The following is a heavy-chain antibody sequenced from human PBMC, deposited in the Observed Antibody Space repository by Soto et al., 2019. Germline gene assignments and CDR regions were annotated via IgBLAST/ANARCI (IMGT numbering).Heavy chain of an antibody. Sequence: ASVKVSCKASGYTFTSYDINWVRQATGQGLEWMGWMNPNSGYTVYAQNFQGRVTMTRNTSISTAYMALSSLRSEDTAVYYCAKSLSSKVDPDYWGQGTLVTVSS. CDR3: AKSLSSKVDPDY. D-gene: IGHD6-13*01. CDR1: GYTFTSYD. CDR2: MNPNSGYT. V-gene: IGHV1-8*01. J-gene: IGHJ4*02.